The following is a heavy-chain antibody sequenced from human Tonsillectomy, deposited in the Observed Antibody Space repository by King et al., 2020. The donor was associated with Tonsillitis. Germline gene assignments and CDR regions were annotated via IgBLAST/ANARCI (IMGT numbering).Heavy chain of an antibody. Sequence: VQLVESGGGLVKPGGSLRLSCAASGFTFSDYYMSWIRPAPGKGLEWVSYISSSSSYTNDADAVKGRFTISRDNAKNSLFLQMNSLRAEDTAVYYCASVSPQDYFDYWGQGTLVTVSS. J-gene: IGHJ4*02. CDR2: ISSSSSYT. CDR3: ASVSPQDYFDY. D-gene: IGHD5/OR15-5a*01. CDR1: GFTFSDYY. V-gene: IGHV3-11*05.